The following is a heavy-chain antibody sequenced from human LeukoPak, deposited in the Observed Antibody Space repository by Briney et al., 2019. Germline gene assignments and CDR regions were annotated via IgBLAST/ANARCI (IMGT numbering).Heavy chain of an antibody. CDR1: GFTFSTYG. CDR2: IWYDGTNR. J-gene: IGHJ4*02. CDR3: AAKIRGTSGWALDY. Sequence: GGSLRLSCTTSGFTFSTYGMHWVRQAPGKGLEWVAVIWYDGTNRYYADSVKGRFTISRDNSKNTLYLQMNSLRAEDTAVYYCAAKIRGTSGWALDYWGQGTLVTVSS. D-gene: IGHD6-19*01. V-gene: IGHV3-33*01.